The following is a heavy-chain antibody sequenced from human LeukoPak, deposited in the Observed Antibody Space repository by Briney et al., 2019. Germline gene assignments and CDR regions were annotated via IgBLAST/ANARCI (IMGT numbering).Heavy chain of an antibody. V-gene: IGHV3-23*01. Sequence: PGGSLRLSCAASGFTFSTYAMSWVRQAPGKGLEWVSTISTSGRSTYYADSVKGRFTISRDNSKNTLYLQMDSLSAEDTAVYYCAKELYMVITSAETFQHWGQGTLVTVSS. CDR1: GFTFSTYA. J-gene: IGHJ1*01. D-gene: IGHD2-21*01. CDR2: ISTSGRST. CDR3: AKELYMVITSAETFQH.